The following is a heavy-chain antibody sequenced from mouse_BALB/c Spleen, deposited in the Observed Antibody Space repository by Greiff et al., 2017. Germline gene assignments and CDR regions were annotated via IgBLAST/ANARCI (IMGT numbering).Heavy chain of an antibody. CDR2: IYPSDSYT. CDR3: TRGFAY. Sequence: QVQLKQPGAELVRPGASVKLSCKASGYTFTSYWINWVKQRPGQGLEWIGNIYPSDSYTNYNQKFKDKATLTVDKSSSTAYMQLSSPTSEDSAVYYCTRGFAYWGQGTLVTVSA. V-gene: IGHV1-69*02. CDR1: GYTFTSYW. J-gene: IGHJ3*01.